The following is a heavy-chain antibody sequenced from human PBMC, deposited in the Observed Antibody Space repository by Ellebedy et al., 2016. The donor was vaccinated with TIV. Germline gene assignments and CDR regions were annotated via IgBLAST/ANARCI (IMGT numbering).Heavy chain of an antibody. CDR3: ASGVSSFDP. CDR1: GGSISSSPYY. J-gene: IGHJ5*02. Sequence: SETLSLTCTVSGGSISSSPYYWGWIRQSPGKGLEWFGIIYYGGNTYYNPSLKSRVTISVDTSKNQFSLKLISVTAADTAVYYCASGVSSFDPWGQGTLVAVSS. CDR2: IYYGGNT. V-gene: IGHV4-39*07.